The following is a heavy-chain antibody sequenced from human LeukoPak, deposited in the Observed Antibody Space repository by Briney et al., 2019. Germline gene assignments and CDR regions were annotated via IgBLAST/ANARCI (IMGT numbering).Heavy chain of an antibody. D-gene: IGHD6-19*01. Sequence: ASVKVSCKASGYTFTSYYMHWVRQAPGQGLEWMGGIIPISGTANYAQKFQGRVTITRNTSISTAYMELSSLRSEDTAVYYCARGLAAGSFGGYWGQGTLVTVSS. CDR3: ARGLAAGSFGGY. CDR1: GYTFTSYY. V-gene: IGHV1-8*03. J-gene: IGHJ4*02. CDR2: IIPISGTA.